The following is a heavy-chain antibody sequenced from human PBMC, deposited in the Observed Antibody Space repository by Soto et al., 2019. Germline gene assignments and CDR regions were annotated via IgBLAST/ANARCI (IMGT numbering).Heavy chain of an antibody. D-gene: IGHD6-13*01. Sequence: GGSLRLSCAASGFTFSSYWMSWVRQAPGKGLEWVANIKQDGSEKYYVESVKGRSTISRDNAKNSLYLQMNSLRAEDTAVYYCARASSSSWHYFDYWGQGTLVTVSS. V-gene: IGHV3-7*01. CDR1: GFTFSSYW. CDR2: IKQDGSEK. J-gene: IGHJ4*02. CDR3: ARASSSSWHYFDY.